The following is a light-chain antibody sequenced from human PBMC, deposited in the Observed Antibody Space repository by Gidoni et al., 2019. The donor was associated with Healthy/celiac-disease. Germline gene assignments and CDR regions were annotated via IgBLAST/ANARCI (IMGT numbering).Light chain of an antibody. CDR2: DAS. CDR3: QQSDSTLYT. V-gene: IGKV1-39*01. Sequence: DIQMTQSPSSLSASVGDRVTITCKASQSISSYLNWYQQKPGKAPKLLIYDASSLESGVPSRFSGSGSGTDFTLTISSLQPEDFATYYCQQSDSTLYTFGQXTKLEIK. J-gene: IGKJ2*01. CDR1: QSISSY.